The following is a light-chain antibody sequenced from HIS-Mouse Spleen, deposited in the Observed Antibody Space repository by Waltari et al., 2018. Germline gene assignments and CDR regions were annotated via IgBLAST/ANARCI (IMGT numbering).Light chain of an antibody. CDR3: NSRDSSGNHWV. J-gene: IGLJ3*02. CDR2: GKT. Sequence: SSELTQDPAVSVALGQTVRITCQGDSLRSYYASWYQQKPGQAPVLVVYGKTNRPSGMPDRFAGSSSVNTASWTITGAQAEDEADYYCNSRDSSGNHWVFGGGTKLTVL. V-gene: IGLV3-19*01. CDR1: SLRSYY.